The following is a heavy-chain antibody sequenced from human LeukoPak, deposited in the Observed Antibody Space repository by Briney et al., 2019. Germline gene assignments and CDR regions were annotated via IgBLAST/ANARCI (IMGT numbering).Heavy chain of an antibody. CDR2: IIPIFGTA. V-gene: IGHV1-69*13. J-gene: IGHJ6*02. D-gene: IGHD5-18*01. CDR1: GYTFTSYD. CDR3: ARGYSYGQPHLYYYYGMDV. Sequence: GASVKVSCKASGYTFTSYDINWVRQATGQGLEWMGGIIPIFGTANYAQKFQGRVTITADESTSTAYMELSSLRSEDTAVYYCARGYSYGQPHLYYYYGMDVWGQGTTVTVSS.